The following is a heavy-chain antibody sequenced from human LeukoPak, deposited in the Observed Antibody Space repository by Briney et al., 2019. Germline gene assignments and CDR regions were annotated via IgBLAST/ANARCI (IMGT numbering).Heavy chain of an antibody. D-gene: IGHD6-13*01. V-gene: IGHV3-7*01. CDR3: ARTRRAYSSSWSDAFDI. CDR1: GFTFSSYW. J-gene: IGHJ3*02. CDR2: IKQDGSEK. Sequence: PGGSLRLSCAASGFTFSSYWMSWVRQAPGKGLEWVANIKQDGSEKYYVDSVKGRFTISRDNAKNSLYLQMNSLRAEDTAVYYCARTRRAYSSSWSDAFDIWGQGTMVTVSS.